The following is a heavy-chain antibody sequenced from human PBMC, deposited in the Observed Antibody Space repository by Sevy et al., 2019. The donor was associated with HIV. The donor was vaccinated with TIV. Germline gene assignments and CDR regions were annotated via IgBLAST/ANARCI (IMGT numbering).Heavy chain of an antibody. CDR3: ASDITSNWLFFDY. D-gene: IGHD6-13*01. CDR2: MYYSGST. J-gene: IGHJ4*02. Sequence: SETLSLTCAVSGYSISSRYYWGWVRQPPGKGLEWIASMYYSGSTYYNPSLRSRVTISLDTSENQFSLKLTSVTAADTAVYYCASDITSNWLFFDYWGQGIPVTVSS. V-gene: IGHV4-38-2*01. CDR1: GYSISSRYY.